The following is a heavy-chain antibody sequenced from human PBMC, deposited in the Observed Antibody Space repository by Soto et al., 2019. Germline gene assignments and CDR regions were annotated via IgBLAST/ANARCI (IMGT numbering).Heavy chain of an antibody. D-gene: IGHD2-2*03. Sequence: PSETLSLTCTVSGGSISSYYWSWIRQPPGKGLEWIGYIYYSGSTNYNPSLKSRVTISVDTSKNQFSLKLSSVTAADTAVYYCAERMDGRTFDYWGQGTLVTVSS. CDR3: AERMDGRTFDY. CDR1: GGSISSYY. V-gene: IGHV4-59*01. CDR2: IYYSGST. J-gene: IGHJ4*02.